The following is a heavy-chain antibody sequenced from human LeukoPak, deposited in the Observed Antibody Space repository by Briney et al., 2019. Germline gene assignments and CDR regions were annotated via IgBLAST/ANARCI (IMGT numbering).Heavy chain of an antibody. CDR2: INYSGST. CDR1: GVSISNSFYY. J-gene: IGHJ4*02. CDR3: ARRRFIRGPDVVNPSEY. D-gene: IGHD3-16*01. V-gene: IGHV4-39*01. Sequence: PSETLSLTCTVSGVSISNSFYYWGWIRQPPGKGLEWIGSINYSGSTYYNPSLKSRVTISVDTSKNQFSLKLSSVTAADTAVYYCARRRFIRGPDVVNPSEYWGQGTLVTVSS.